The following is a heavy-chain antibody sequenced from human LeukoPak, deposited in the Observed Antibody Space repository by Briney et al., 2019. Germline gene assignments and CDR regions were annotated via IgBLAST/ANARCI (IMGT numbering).Heavy chain of an antibody. V-gene: IGHV4-31*02. Sequence: LRLSCAASGFTVSSNYMSWIRQHPGKGLEWIGYIYYSGSTYYNPSLKSRVTISVDTSKDQFSLKLSSVTAADTAVYYCAREESTAFQHWGQGTLVTVSS. CDR3: AREESTAFQH. D-gene: IGHD2-21*02. J-gene: IGHJ1*01. CDR2: IYYSGST. CDR1: GFTVSSNY.